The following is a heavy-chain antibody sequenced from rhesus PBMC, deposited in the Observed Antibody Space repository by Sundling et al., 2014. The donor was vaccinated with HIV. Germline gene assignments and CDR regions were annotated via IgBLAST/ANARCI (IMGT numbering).Heavy chain of an antibody. D-gene: IGHD1-26*01. Sequence: QVQLQESGPGLVKPSETLSLTCAVSGGSISGYYWSWIRQPPGKGLEWVGNIAGNIADTKYNPSLKSRVTISRDTSKNQFSLKLSSVTAADTAVYYCARGRGNWNYWYFDLWGPGTQSPSPQ. CDR3: ARGRGNWNYWYFDL. V-gene: IGHV4-81*01. CDR1: GGSISGYY. CDR2: IAGNIADT. J-gene: IGHJ2*01.